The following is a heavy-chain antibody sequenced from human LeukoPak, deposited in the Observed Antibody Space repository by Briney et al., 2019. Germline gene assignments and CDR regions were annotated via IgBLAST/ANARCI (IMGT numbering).Heavy chain of an antibody. V-gene: IGHV4-59*12. CDR3: ARGRYCSGGSCYPEYYYYGMDV. CDR1: GGSISSYY. J-gene: IGHJ6*02. D-gene: IGHD2-15*01. CDR2: IYYSGST. Sequence: SETLSLTCTVSGGSISSYYWSWIRQPPGKGLEWIGYIYYSGSTNYNPSLKSRVTISVDTSKNQFSLKLSSVTAADTAVYYCARGRYCSGGSCYPEYYYYGMDVWGQGTTVTVSS.